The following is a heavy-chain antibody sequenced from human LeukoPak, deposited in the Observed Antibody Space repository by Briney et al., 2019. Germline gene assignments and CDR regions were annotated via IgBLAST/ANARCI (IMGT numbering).Heavy chain of an antibody. CDR1: GVSISSGSYY. Sequence: SETLSLTCTVSGVSISSGSYYWSWVRQPAGKRLEWIGRIYNSGSTNYNPSLKSRVTISVDTSNNLFSLKLSSVTAADTAVYYCARDSSGYCGSTRCFDSAFDIWGQGTVVTVSS. CDR2: IYNSGST. V-gene: IGHV4-61*02. CDR3: ARDSSGYCGSTRCFDSAFDI. D-gene: IGHD2-2*01. J-gene: IGHJ3*02.